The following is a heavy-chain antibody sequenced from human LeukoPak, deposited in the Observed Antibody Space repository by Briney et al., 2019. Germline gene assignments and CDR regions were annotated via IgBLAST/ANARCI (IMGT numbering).Heavy chain of an antibody. CDR3: AKSNGVDRNGYNSDYFDY. V-gene: IGHV3-23*01. CDR1: GFTFSSYA. D-gene: IGHD5-24*01. Sequence: GGSLRLSCAASGFTFSSYAMSWVRQAPGKGLEWVSAISGSGGTTYYADSVKGRFTISRDNSKNMLYLQMNSLRAEDTAVYYCAKSNGVDRNGYNSDYFDYWGQGTLVTVSS. J-gene: IGHJ4*02. CDR2: ISGSGGTT.